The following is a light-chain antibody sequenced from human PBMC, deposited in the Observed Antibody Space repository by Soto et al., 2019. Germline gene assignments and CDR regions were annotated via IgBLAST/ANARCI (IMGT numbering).Light chain of an antibody. J-gene: IGKJ1*01. CDR1: QSVSSSY. CDR2: GAS. Sequence: EIVLTQSPGTLSLSPGERATLSCRASQSVSSSYLAWYQQKPGQAPRLLIYGASIRATGIPYRFSGSGSGTDFTLTISRLEPEDFAAYYCQQYGSTPPAFGQGTKVEIK. CDR3: QQYGSTPPA. V-gene: IGKV3-20*01.